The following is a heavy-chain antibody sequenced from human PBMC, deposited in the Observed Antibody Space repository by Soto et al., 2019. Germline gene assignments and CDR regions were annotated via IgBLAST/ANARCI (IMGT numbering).Heavy chain of an antibody. CDR3: AKKQASYRLLRGYFDY. J-gene: IGHJ4*02. V-gene: IGHV3-30*18. CDR2: ISYDGSNK. Sequence: GGSLRLSCAASGFTFSSYGMHWVRQAPGKGLEWVAVISYDGSNKYYADSVKGRFTISRDNSKNTLYLQMNSLRAEDTAVYYCAKKQASYRLLRGYFDYWGQGTLVTVSS. D-gene: IGHD2-2*01. CDR1: GFTFSSYG.